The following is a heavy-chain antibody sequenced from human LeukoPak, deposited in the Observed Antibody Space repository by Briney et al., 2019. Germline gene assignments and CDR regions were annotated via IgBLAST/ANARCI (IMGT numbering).Heavy chain of an antibody. D-gene: IGHD3-3*01. J-gene: IGHJ4*02. CDR2: ISGSGGST. Sequence: PGGSLRLSCAASGFTFSSYAMSWVRQAPGKGLEWASAISGSGGSTYYADSVKGRFTISRDNSKNTLYLQMNSLRAEDTAVYYCAKSVYYDFWRGWVDYWGQGTLVTVSS. V-gene: IGHV3-23*01. CDR1: GFTFSSYA. CDR3: AKSVYYDFWRGWVDY.